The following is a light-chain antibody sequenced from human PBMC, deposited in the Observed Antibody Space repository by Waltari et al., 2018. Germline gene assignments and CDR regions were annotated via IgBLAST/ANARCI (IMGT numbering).Light chain of an antibody. Sequence: DIVRTQSPDSLAVSLGVRATINCKSSQSVLYSSNNKNYLAWYQQKPGQPPKLLIYWASTRESGVPDRFSGSGSGTDFTLTISSLQAEDVAVYYCQQYYSTPCTFGQGTKLEIK. CDR2: WAS. J-gene: IGKJ2*02. CDR1: QSVLYSSNNKNY. CDR3: QQYYSTPCT. V-gene: IGKV4-1*01.